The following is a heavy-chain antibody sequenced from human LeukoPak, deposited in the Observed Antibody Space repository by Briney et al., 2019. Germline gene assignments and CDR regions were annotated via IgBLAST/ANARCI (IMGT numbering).Heavy chain of an antibody. J-gene: IGHJ3*01. CDR2: INADGSTA. CDR1: GFTFGNSW. D-gene: IGHD1-14*01. V-gene: IGHV3-74*01. CDR3: VVVVEPPDSDGFDV. Sequence: PGGSLRLSCAASGFTFGNSWVHWVRQAPGKGLVWVSLINADGSTATYADSVKGLFTISSDNARNTPSLQMNSLTIEDTAVYYCVVVVEPPDSDGFDVWGHGTMITVSS.